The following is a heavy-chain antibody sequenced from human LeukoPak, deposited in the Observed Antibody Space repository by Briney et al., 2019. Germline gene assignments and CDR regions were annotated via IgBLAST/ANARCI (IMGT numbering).Heavy chain of an antibody. Sequence: GGSLRLSCAASGFTFSSYGMHRVRQAPGKGLEWVAVIWYDGSNKYYADSVKGRFTISRDNAKNSLYLQMNSLRDEDTAVYYCARDPEALDYWGQGTLVTVSS. V-gene: IGHV3-33*01. CDR1: GFTFSSYG. CDR2: IWYDGSNK. CDR3: ARDPEALDY. J-gene: IGHJ4*02.